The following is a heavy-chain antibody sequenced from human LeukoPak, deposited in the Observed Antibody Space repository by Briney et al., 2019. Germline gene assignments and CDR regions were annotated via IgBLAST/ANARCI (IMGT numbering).Heavy chain of an antibody. D-gene: IGHD2-15*01. J-gene: IGHJ4*02. CDR1: GFTFSGYA. V-gene: IGHV3-23*01. Sequence: GGSLRLSCAASGFTFSGYAMSWVRQAPGKGLEWVSAISGSGGSTYYADSVKGRFTISRDNSKNTLYLQMNSLRAEDTAVYYCAKDLCSGGSCYVADYWGQGTLVTVSS. CDR3: AKDLCSGGSCYVADY. CDR2: ISGSGGST.